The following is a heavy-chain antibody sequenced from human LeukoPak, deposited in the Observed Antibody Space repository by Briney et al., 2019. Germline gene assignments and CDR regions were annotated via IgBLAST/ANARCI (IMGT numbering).Heavy chain of an antibody. CDR3: ARAPSARLFFDC. CDR1: SGSISGYF. Sequence: PSETLSLTCTVSSGSISGYFWSWIRQPPGKGLEWIGYIYYNGNTNYNPSLKSRVTMSVDTSKNQFSLKLSSVTPADTAVYYCARAPSARLFFDCWGQGTLVTVSS. CDR2: IYYNGNT. D-gene: IGHD6-25*01. V-gene: IGHV4-59*01. J-gene: IGHJ4*02.